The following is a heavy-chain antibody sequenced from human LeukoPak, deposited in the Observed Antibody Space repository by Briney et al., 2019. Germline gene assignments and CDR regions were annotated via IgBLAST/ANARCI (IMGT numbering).Heavy chain of an antibody. CDR2: ISDDGRRK. D-gene: IGHD4-17*01. V-gene: IGHV3-30*18. CDR1: GFSFISYS. CDR3: AKRPSDYGDYVSYFDY. Sequence: HPGGSLRLSCAASGFSFISYSMHWVRQAPGKGLEWVGVISDDGRRKDYADSVKGRFTISRDNSKDTLYLQMNSLRAEDTAVYYCAKRPSDYGDYVSYFDYWGQGTLVTVSS. J-gene: IGHJ4*02.